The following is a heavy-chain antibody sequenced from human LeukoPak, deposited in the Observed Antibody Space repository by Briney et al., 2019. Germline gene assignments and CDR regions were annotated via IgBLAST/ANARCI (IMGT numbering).Heavy chain of an antibody. D-gene: IGHD3-22*01. V-gene: IGHV3-23*01. CDR3: AKAYGTNGYYPLPIDF. J-gene: IGHJ4*02. Sequence: GGSLRLSCAASGFAFSSYGMSWVRQAPGKGLEWVSGISRSGATTYYADSVKGRFTISRDNSKNTLYLQMNSLRAEDTAVYYCAKAYGTNGYYPLPIDFWGQGTLVTVSS. CDR1: GFAFSSYG. CDR2: ISRSGATT.